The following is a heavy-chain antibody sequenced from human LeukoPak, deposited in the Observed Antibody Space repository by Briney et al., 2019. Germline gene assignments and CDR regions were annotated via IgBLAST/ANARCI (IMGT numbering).Heavy chain of an antibody. V-gene: IGHV3-23*01. CDR2: ISGSGGST. Sequence: GGSLRLSCAASGFTFSSYAMSWVRQAPGKGLEWVSAISGSGGSTYYADSVKGRFTISRDNAKNSLYLQMNSLRAEDTAVYYCARVAGATSDAFDIWGQGTMVTVSS. J-gene: IGHJ3*02. CDR3: ARVAGATSDAFDI. CDR1: GFTFSSYA. D-gene: IGHD1-26*01.